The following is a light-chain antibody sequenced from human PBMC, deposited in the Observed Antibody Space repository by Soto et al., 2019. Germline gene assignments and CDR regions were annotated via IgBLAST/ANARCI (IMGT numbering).Light chain of an antibody. CDR2: EVS. J-gene: IGKJ4*01. V-gene: IGKV2D-29*01. CDR3: MQSIQLPRT. CDR1: QSLLHSDGVTY. Sequence: DIVMTQTPLSLSVTPGQPASISCKSSQSLLHSDGVTYFYWYLQKPGQPPHLLIYEVSIRFSGVPDRFSGSGSGTDFTLRISRVEAEDVGVYYCMQSIQLPRTFGGGTKVEI.